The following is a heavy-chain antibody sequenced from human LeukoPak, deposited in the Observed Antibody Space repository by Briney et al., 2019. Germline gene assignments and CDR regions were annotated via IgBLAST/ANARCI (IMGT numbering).Heavy chain of an antibody. D-gene: IGHD6-19*01. CDR3: ARAQWRTYSYYYMDV. Sequence: GGSLRLSCAASGFTVSFNCMSWVRQAPGKGLEWISVIYSGGSTYYADSVEGRFTISRDDSKNTLYLQMNSLRAEDTAIYYCARAQWRTYSYYYMDVWGKGTTVTVSS. V-gene: IGHV3-53*01. J-gene: IGHJ6*03. CDR2: IYSGGST. CDR1: GFTVSFNC.